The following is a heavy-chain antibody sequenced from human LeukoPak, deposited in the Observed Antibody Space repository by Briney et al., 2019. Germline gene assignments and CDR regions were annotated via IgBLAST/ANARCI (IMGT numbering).Heavy chain of an antibody. CDR2: IDDSGNT. J-gene: IGHJ3*02. D-gene: IGHD3-10*01. CDR3: ARSDYHNSGSHTVFDAFDI. Sequence: PSETLSLTCTVSVGSISRYYWSWIRRPPWKGLEWIGYIDDSGNTNYNPSLKSQVTISVDKSKNQFSLKLSFVTAADTAMYYCARSDYHNSGSHTVFDAFDIWGQGTRVTVSS. CDR1: VGSISRYY. V-gene: IGHV4-59*01.